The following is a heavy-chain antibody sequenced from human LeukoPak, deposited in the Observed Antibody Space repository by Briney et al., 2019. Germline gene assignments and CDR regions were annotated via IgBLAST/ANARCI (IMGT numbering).Heavy chain of an antibody. CDR2: ISYSGST. J-gene: IGHJ3*02. CDR1: GGSISTYY. Sequence: SETLSLTCTVSGGSISTYYWSWIRQPPGKGLEWIGYISYSGSTDYNPSLKSRVTMSVDTSINQFSLKLSSVTAADTAVYYCARAPRYSNSWFPLDALDIWGQGTMVTVSS. CDR3: ARAPRYSNSWFPLDALDI. V-gene: IGHV4-59*08. D-gene: IGHD6-13*01.